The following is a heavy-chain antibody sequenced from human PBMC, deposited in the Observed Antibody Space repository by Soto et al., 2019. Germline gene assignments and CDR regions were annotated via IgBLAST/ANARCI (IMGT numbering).Heavy chain of an antibody. V-gene: IGHV3-53*01. D-gene: IGHD2-2*01. CDR3: ARGIRYCSITSCFNYYYYGMDV. CDR2: IYSGGST. CDR1: GFTVSSNY. Sequence: EVQLVESGGGLIQPGGSLRLSCAASGFTVSSNYMSWVRQAPGKGLEWVSVIYSGGSTYYADSVKGRFTISRDNSKNTLYLQMNSLRAEDTAVYYCARGIRYCSITSCFNYYYYGMDVWGQGTTVTVSS. J-gene: IGHJ6*02.